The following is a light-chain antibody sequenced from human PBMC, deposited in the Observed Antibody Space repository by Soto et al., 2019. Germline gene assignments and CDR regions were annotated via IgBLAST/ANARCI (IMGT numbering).Light chain of an antibody. CDR1: QSVSSTY. V-gene: IGKV3-20*01. CDR3: KEYAMKT. J-gene: IGKJ1*01. Sequence: NVLTQSPGTLSLSPGERAKLSCRASQSVSSTYLAWYQQKPGQAPRLLIYGASSRATGIPDRFSGSGSGTDFTPTISIREPEEVVVYYWKEYAMKTVGHGTKVDIK. CDR2: GAS.